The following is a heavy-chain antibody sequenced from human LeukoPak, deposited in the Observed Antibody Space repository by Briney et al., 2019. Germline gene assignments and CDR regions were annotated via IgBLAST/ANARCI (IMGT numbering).Heavy chain of an antibody. J-gene: IGHJ4*02. D-gene: IGHD2-15*01. CDR3: AKWPCSGGSCAWYSY. CDR2: ISGSGGST. Sequence: GGSLRLSCAASGFTFSSYAMSWVRQAPGKGLEWVSAISGSGGSTYYAASVKGRFTISRDNSKNTLYLQMNSLRAEDTAVYYCAKWPCSGGSCAWYSYWGQGTLVTVSS. V-gene: IGHV3-23*01. CDR1: GFTFSSYA.